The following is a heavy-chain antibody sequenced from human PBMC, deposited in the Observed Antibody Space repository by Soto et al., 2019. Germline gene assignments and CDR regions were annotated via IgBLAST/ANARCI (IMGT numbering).Heavy chain of an antibody. CDR1: GYTFTSYD. CDR3: AREVYGGNHDAFDI. Sequence: ASVKVSCKASGYTFTSYDINWVRQATGQGLEWMGWMNPNSGNTGYAQKLQGRVTMTTDTSTSTAYMELRSLRSDDTAVYYCAREVYGGNHDAFDIWGQGTMVTVSS. D-gene: IGHD4-17*01. CDR2: MNPNSGNT. J-gene: IGHJ3*02. V-gene: IGHV1-8*01.